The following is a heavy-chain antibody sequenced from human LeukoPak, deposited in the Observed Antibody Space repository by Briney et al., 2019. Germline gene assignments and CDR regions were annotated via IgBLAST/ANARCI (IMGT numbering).Heavy chain of an antibody. J-gene: IGHJ1*01. CDR1: GFTVSSND. CDR3: AKDGVDCGGDCYPSAEYFQH. V-gene: IGHV3-53*01. D-gene: IGHD2-21*02. Sequence: PGGSLRLSCAASGFTVSSNDMNWVRQAPGKGLEWVSLVYAGGYASAYYADSVKGRFTISRDNSKNTLYLQMNSLRAEDTAVYYCAKDGVDCGGDCYPSAEYFQHWGQGTLVTVSS. CDR2: VYAGGYASA.